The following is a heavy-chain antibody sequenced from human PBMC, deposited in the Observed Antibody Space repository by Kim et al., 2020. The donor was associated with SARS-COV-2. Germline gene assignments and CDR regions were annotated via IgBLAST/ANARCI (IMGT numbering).Heavy chain of an antibody. CDR1: GGSISSYY. V-gene: IGHV4-59*01. CDR2: IYYSGST. J-gene: IGHJ3*02. CDR3: ARAGEGSSGWYGAFDI. D-gene: IGHD6-19*01. Sequence: SETLSLTCTVSGGSISSYYWSWIRQPPGKGLEWIGYIYYSGSTNYNPSLKSRVTISVDTSKNQFSLKLSSVTAADTAVYYCARAGEGSSGWYGAFDIWGRGTMVTVSS.